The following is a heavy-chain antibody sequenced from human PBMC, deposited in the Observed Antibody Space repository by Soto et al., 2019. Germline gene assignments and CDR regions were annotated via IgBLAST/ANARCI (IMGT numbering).Heavy chain of an antibody. V-gene: IGHV3-7*01. Sequence: GGSLRLSCAASGFTFSSYWMSWVRQAPGKGLEWVANIKQDGSEKYYVDSVKGRFTISRDNAKNSLYLQMNSLRAEDTAVYYCARDRDILTGYYFRGMDVWGQGTTVTVSS. CDR2: IKQDGSEK. CDR1: GFTFSSYW. D-gene: IGHD3-9*01. J-gene: IGHJ6*02. CDR3: ARDRDILTGYYFRGMDV.